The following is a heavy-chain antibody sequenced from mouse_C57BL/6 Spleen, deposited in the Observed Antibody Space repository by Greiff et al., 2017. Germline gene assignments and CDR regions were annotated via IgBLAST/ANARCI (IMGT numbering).Heavy chain of an antibody. J-gene: IGHJ4*01. Sequence: EVQVVESEGGLVQPGSSMKLSCTASGFTFSDYYMAWVRQVPEKGLEWVANINYDGSSTYYLDSLKSRFIISRDNAKNILYLQMSSLKSEDTATYYCARVYDGYYVEAMDYWGQGTSVTVSS. CDR1: GFTFSDYY. CDR3: ARVYDGYYVEAMDY. V-gene: IGHV5-16*01. CDR2: INYDGSST. D-gene: IGHD2-3*01.